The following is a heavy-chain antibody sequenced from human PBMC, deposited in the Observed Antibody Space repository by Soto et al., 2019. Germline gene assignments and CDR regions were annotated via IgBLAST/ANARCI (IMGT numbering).Heavy chain of an antibody. Sequence: QVQLVQSGAEVKKPGSSVKVSCKASGGTFSSYAISWVRQAPGQGLEWMGGIIPSFGTANYAQKFQGRVTITADETTSKAYMELSILRSEDTAVYYFARDGSSSNGFDYWGQGTLVTVSS. CDR1: GGTFSSYA. V-gene: IGHV1-69*12. CDR3: ARDGSSSNGFDY. D-gene: IGHD6-6*01. J-gene: IGHJ4*02. CDR2: IIPSFGTA.